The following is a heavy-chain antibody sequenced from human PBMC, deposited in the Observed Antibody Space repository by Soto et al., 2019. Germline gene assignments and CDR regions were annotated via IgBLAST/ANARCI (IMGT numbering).Heavy chain of an antibody. D-gene: IGHD2-15*01. J-gene: IGHJ6*02. CDR1: GYTFTSYG. V-gene: IGHV1-18*01. CDR2: ISAYNGNT. Sequence: ASVKVSCKASGYTFTSYGISWVRQAPGQGLEWMGWISAYNGNTNYAQKLQGRVTMTTDTSTSTAYMELRSLRSDDTAVYYCARDLYCSGGSCYPSYGMDVWGQGTTVTAP. CDR3: ARDLYCSGGSCYPSYGMDV.